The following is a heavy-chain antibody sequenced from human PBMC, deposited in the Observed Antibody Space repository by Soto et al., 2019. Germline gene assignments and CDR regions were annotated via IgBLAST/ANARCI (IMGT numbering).Heavy chain of an antibody. CDR2: IWYDGSNK. CDR3: ARDLNPIAVAGSQPNGNYYYYYGMDV. D-gene: IGHD6-19*01. J-gene: IGHJ6*02. CDR1: GFTVSSYG. Sequence: GGSLRLSCAASGFTVSSYGMHWVRQAPGKGLEWVAVIWYDGSNKYYADSVKGRFTISRDNSKNTLYLQMNSLRAEDTAVYYCARDLNPIAVAGSQPNGNYYYYYGMDVWGQGTTVTVSS. V-gene: IGHV3-33*01.